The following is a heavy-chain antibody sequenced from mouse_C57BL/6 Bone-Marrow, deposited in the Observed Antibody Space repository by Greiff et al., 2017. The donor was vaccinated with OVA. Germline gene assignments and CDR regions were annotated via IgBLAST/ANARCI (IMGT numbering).Heavy chain of an antibody. CDR1: YTFSRRVH. CDR3: SEDSAVSYCAWSSDY. CDR2: GQGLEWIG. Sequence: VQLVESGPELARPWASVKISCQAFYTFSRRVHFDIRDTNYWMQWVKQRPGQGLEWIGAIDPGNGDTRYNQKFKGKATWTADKYSRPAYLQLSSLTSEDSAVSYCAWSSDYWGQGTTLTVSS. J-gene: IGHJ2*01. V-gene: IGHV1-87*01.